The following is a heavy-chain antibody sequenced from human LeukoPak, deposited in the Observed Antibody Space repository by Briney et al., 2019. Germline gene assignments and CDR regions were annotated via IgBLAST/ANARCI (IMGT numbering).Heavy chain of an antibody. J-gene: IGHJ4*02. CDR1: GYTFTSHY. V-gene: IGHV1-46*01. CDR2: INPSGGST. D-gene: IGHD1-26*01. Sequence: ASVKVSCKASGYTFTSHYMHWVRQAPGQGLEWMGIINPSGGSTSYAQKFQGRVSMTRDTSTSTVYMELSSLRSEDTAVHYCARDSPISGSYYGGLGYWGQGTLVTVSS. CDR3: ARDSPISGSYYGGLGY.